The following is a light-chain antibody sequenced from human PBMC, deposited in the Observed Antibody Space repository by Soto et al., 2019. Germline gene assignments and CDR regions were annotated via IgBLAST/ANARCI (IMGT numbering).Light chain of an antibody. CDR2: DVT. CDR3: SSCTNSITYV. V-gene: IGLV2-14*01. CDR1: SSDGGGYNS. Sequence: QSGLSLPASGRGWPAQWMTFSCNGNSSDGGGYNSVSWYRQDPGKAPKLMIYDVTDRSSGVSNRFSGSKSGNTASLTISGLQAEDEADYYCSSCTNSITYVFGTGTKVTVL. J-gene: IGLJ1*01.